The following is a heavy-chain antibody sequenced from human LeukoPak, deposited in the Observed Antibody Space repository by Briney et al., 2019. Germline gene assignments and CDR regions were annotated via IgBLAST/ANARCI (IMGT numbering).Heavy chain of an antibody. V-gene: IGHV3-30-3*01. CDR3: ARATEGAPDDY. CDR2: ISYDGSNK. D-gene: IGHD1-14*01. Sequence: PGRSLRLSCAASGFTFSSYAMHWVRQAPGKGLEWVAVISYDGSNKYYADSVKGRFTISRDNSKNTLYLQMNSLRAEDTAVYYCARATEGAPDDYWGQGTLVTVSS. CDR1: GFTFSSYA. J-gene: IGHJ4*02.